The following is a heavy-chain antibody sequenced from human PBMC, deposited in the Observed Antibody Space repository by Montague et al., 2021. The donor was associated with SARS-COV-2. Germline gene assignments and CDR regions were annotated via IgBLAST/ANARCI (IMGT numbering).Heavy chain of an antibody. CDR2: INHSGTT. V-gene: IGHV4-34*01. Sequence: SETLSLTCAVYGGSFSGYYWTWIRQSPGKGLEWIAEINHSGTTNYNFNPSLRSRVTISVDTSKSQFSLKLSSVTAADTAVYYCARWDPQTLTLIRLRGKSAIDYWGQGTLVTVSS. D-gene: IGHD3-16*01. J-gene: IGHJ4*02. CDR3: ARWDPQTLTLIRLRGKSAIDY. CDR1: GGSFSGYY.